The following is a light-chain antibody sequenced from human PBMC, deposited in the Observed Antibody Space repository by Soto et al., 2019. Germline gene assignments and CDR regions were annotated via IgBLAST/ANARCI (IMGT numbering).Light chain of an antibody. CDR1: QDISSW. CDR3: QQAHSFPWT. CDR2: ISS. J-gene: IGKJ1*01. V-gene: IGKV1-12*02. Sequence: DIQMTQSPSSVSASVGDRVTITCRASQDISSWLAWYQQKPGKAPHLLIYISSSLQSGVPSRFSGRGSGTDFTLTINSLQPEDFATYYCQQAHSFPWTFGQGTKVEVK.